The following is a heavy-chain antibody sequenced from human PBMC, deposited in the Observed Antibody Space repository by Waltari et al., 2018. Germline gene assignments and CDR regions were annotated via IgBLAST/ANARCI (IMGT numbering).Heavy chain of an antibody. Sequence: QVQLVQSGAEVKKPGASVKISCKTSEYTFTSSYIHWVRQAPGQGLEWMGRINPSGGRTIYAQKCQGRGTMTRDTSTSTVYMELSSLRSEDTAVYYCALDTGALWMDVWGQGTTVTVSS. CDR3: ALDTGALWMDV. CDR2: INPSGGRT. J-gene: IGHJ6*02. CDR1: EYTFTSSY. D-gene: IGHD2-21*01. V-gene: IGHV1-46*01.